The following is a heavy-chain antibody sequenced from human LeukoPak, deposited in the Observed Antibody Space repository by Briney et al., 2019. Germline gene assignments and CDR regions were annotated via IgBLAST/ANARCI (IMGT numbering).Heavy chain of an antibody. V-gene: IGHV3-23*01. CDR1: GFTFSSYW. D-gene: IGHD6-19*01. CDR3: AKGTDSGGRYYFDY. J-gene: IGHJ4*02. CDR2: ISASGVST. Sequence: PGGSLRLSCAASGFTFSSYWMTWVRQAPGKGLEWVSVISASGVSTYYADSVKGRFTISRDNSKNTLYLQMNSLIAEDTAVYYCAKGTDSGGRYYFDYWGQGTLVTVPS.